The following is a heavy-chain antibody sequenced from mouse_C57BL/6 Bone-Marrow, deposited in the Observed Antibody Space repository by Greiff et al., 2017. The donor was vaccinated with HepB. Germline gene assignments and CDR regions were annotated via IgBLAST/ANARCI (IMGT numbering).Heavy chain of an antibody. CDR1: GYTFTSYW. Sequence: QVQLQQPGAELVKPGASVKMSCKASGYTFTSYWITWVKQRPGQGLEWIGDIYPGSGSTNYNEKFKSKATLTVDTSSSTAYMQLSSLTSEDSAVYYCARSPQRRLPWFAYWGQGTLVTVSA. CDR2: IYPGSGST. CDR3: ARSPQRRLPWFAY. D-gene: IGHD3-2*02. V-gene: IGHV1-55*01. J-gene: IGHJ3*01.